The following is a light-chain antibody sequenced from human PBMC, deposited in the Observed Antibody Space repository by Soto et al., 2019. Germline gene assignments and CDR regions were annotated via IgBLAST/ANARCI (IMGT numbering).Light chain of an antibody. CDR2: GAS. Sequence: MVLTQSPGTLSLSPGERATLFCRASQRVATSQLAWYQQKPGQAPRLLIGASSRATGVPGRLIASGSGTDFNLTISRLEPEDFAVYYCQQFASSRRTFGRGTTVEIK. V-gene: IGKV3-20*01. CDR1: QRVATSQ. J-gene: IGKJ1*01. CDR3: QQFASSRRT.